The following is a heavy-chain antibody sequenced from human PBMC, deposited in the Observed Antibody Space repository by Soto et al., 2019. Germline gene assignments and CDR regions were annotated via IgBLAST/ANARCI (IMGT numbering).Heavy chain of an antibody. V-gene: IGHV4-39*01. Sequence: QLQLQESGPGLVKPSETLSLTCTVSGGSISSSSYYWGWIRQPPGKGLEWIGSIYYSGSTYYNPSLKSRVTISVDTSKNQFSLKLSSVTAADTAVYYCASNDVKYYYYMDVWGKGTTVTVSS. CDR2: IYYSGST. J-gene: IGHJ6*03. CDR1: GGSISSSSYY. D-gene: IGHD1-1*01. CDR3: ASNDVKYYYYMDV.